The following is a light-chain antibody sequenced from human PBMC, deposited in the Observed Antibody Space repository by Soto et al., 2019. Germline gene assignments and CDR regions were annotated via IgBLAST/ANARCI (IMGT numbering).Light chain of an antibody. Sequence: QSALTQPASVSGSPGQSITISCTGTSSDVGGYNFVSWYQQHPGKSPKLMIYDVRNRPSGVSNRFSGSKSVNTASLTMSGLQAEDEADYYCSSCTSISTYVFGTGTKVTVL. CDR2: DVR. J-gene: IGLJ1*01. CDR1: SSDVGGYNF. CDR3: SSCTSISTYV. V-gene: IGLV2-14*01.